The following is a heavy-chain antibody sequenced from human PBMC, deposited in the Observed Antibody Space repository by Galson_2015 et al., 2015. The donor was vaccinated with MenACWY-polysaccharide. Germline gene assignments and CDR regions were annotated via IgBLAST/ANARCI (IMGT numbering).Heavy chain of an antibody. CDR1: GLTFSNNW. V-gene: IGHV3-74*01. D-gene: IGHD5-12*01. J-gene: IGHJ4*02. CDR2: INSDASST. Sequence: SLRLSCAASGLTFSNNWIHWVRHAPGKGLVWVSCINSDASSTAYADSVKGRFTISRDNAKNTLYLQMNSLRAEDTALYYCARGYSAYDWGQGTLVTVSA. CDR3: ARGYSAYD.